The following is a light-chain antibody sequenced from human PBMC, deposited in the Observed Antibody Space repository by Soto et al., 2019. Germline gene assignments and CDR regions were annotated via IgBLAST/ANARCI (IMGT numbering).Light chain of an antibody. CDR3: QQYNNWPLT. J-gene: IGKJ4*01. CDR1: QSVSSN. CDR2: GAS. V-gene: IGKV3-15*01. Sequence: EIVMTQSPATLSVSPGERATLSCRASQSVSSNLAWYKQKPGQAPRLLIYGASTRATGIPARFSGSGSGTEFTLTISSLQSEDFAVYYCQQYNNWPLTFGGGTKAEIK.